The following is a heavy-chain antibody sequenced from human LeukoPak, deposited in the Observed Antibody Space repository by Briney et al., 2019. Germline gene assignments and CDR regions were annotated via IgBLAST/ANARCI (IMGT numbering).Heavy chain of an antibody. CDR3: ARTKEIWFEENWFDP. V-gene: IGHV4-61*02. Sequence: PSETLSLTCTVSGGSISSGSYYWSWIRQPAGKGLEWIGRIYTSGSTNYNPSLKSRVTISVDTSKNQFSLKLSSVTAADTAVYYCARTKEIWFEENWFDPWGQGTLVTVSS. J-gene: IGHJ5*02. CDR1: GGSISSGSYY. D-gene: IGHD3-10*01. CDR2: IYTSGST.